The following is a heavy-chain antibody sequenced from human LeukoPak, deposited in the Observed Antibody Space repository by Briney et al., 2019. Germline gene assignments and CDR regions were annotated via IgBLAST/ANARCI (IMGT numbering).Heavy chain of an antibody. V-gene: IGHV3-74*01. D-gene: IGHD3-10*01. CDR3: VRGRGSYGWFDP. J-gene: IGHJ5*02. CDR2: ISGDGTAR. Sequence: GGSLRLSCAASGFTSSSYWMHWVRQVPGKGLVWVSRISGDGTARNYADSVKGRFTISRDDAKNTVDLQMISLRGEDTAVYYCVRGRGSYGWFDPWGQGTLVTASS. CDR1: GFTSSSYW.